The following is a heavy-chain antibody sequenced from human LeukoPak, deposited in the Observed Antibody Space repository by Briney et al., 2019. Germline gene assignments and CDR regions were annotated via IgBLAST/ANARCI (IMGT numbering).Heavy chain of an antibody. D-gene: IGHD3-10*01. CDR3: ARDRITMVRGVIIKLYGMDV. J-gene: IGHJ6*04. CDR1: GLIVSSNY. CDR2: IYSGGGGGST. V-gene: IGHV3-53*01. Sequence: GGSLRLSCAASGLIVSSNYMSWVRQAPGKGLEWASVIYSGGGGGSTYYADSVKGRFTISRDNSKNTLYLQMNSLRAEDTAVYYCARDRITMVRGVIIKLYGMDVWGKGTTVTVSS.